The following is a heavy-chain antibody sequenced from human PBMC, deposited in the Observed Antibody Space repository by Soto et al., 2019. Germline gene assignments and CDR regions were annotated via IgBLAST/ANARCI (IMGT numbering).Heavy chain of an antibody. Sequence: QVQLVQSGAEVKKPGASVKVSCKASGYTFTSYAMHWVRQAPGQRLEWMGWINAGNGNTKYSQKFQGRVTITRDTAASTAYRGLCSLRSEDTAVYYCARGPGGPDGPGDYWGQGTLVTVSS. J-gene: IGHJ4*02. CDR2: INAGNGNT. CDR1: GYTFTSYA. CDR3: ARGPGGPDGPGDY. D-gene: IGHD2-15*01. V-gene: IGHV1-3*01.